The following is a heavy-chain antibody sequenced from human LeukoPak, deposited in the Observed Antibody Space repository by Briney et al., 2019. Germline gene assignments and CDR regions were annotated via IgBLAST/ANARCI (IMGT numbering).Heavy chain of an antibody. Sequence: ASVKVSCKTSGYTFANYDINWVRQAAGQGLEWMGWIDTNTGNPTYAQGFTGRFVFSLDTSVTTTYLQISSLKAEDTAVYYCTRGRDTTGYFVYWGQGTLVTVSS. CDR1: GYTFANYD. CDR2: IDTNTGNP. D-gene: IGHD3-22*01. V-gene: IGHV7-4-1*02. CDR3: TRGRDTTGYFVY. J-gene: IGHJ4*02.